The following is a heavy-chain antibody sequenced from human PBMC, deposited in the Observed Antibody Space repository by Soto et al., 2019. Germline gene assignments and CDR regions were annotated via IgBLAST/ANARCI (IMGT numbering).Heavy chain of an antibody. V-gene: IGHV4-59*08. CDR2: IYYSGST. D-gene: IGHD3-3*01. CDR3: ARGGWRHIDY. Sequence: SEPLCLSYTVAGGSIGDYYWRWIRQPPGKGLEWIGYIYYSGSTNYNPSLKSRVTISVDTSKNQFSLKLSSVTAADTAVYYCARGGWRHIDYWGQGTLVTVSS. CDR1: GGSIGDYY. J-gene: IGHJ4*02.